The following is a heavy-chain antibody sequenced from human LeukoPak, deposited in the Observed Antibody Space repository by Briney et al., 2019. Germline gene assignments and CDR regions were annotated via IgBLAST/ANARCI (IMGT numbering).Heavy chain of an antibody. Sequence: SETLSLTCTVSGHSINSGYYWGWIRQSPGKGLEWIGSIYYSGTTYYNPSLKSRVTISVDTSKNQFSLKLSSVTAADTAVYYCAREGYYGSSGYYYADYWGQGTLVTVSS. D-gene: IGHD3-22*01. V-gene: IGHV4-38-2*02. CDR2: IYYSGTT. CDR1: GHSINSGYY. CDR3: AREGYYGSSGYYYADY. J-gene: IGHJ4*02.